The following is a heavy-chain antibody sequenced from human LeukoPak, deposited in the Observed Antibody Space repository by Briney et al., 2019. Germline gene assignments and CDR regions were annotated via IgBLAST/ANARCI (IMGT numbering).Heavy chain of an antibody. CDR3: ARDRRYSSGWADAFDI. Sequence: GGSLRLSCAASGFTFSSYEMNWVRQAPGKGLEWVSYISSSGSTIYYADSVKGRFTISRDNAKNSLYLQMNSLRAEDTAVYYCARDRRYSSGWADAFDIWGQGTMVTVSS. D-gene: IGHD6-19*01. V-gene: IGHV3-48*03. CDR2: ISSSGSTI. J-gene: IGHJ3*02. CDR1: GFTFSSYE.